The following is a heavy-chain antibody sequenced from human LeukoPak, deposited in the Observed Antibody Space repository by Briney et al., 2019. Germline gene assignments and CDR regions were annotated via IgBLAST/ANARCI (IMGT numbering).Heavy chain of an antibody. V-gene: IGHV3-21*01. CDR3: ARDIVVVVAATQGIDY. Sequence: GGSLRLSCAASGFTFSSYSMNWVRQAPGKGLEWVSSISSSSSYLYYADSVKGRFTISRDNAKNSLYLQMNSLRAEDTAVYYCARDIVVVVAATQGIDYWGQGTLVTVSS. J-gene: IGHJ4*02. CDR2: ISSSSSYL. D-gene: IGHD2-15*01. CDR1: GFTFSSYS.